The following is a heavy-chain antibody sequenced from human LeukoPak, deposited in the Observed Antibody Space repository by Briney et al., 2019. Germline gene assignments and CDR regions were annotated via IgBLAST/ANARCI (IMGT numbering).Heavy chain of an antibody. CDR3: ARLSLLRGGFDY. Sequence: SETLSLTCTVSGGSISSSSYYWGWIRQPPGKGLEWIGSIYYSGSTYYNPSLKSRVTISVDTSKNQFSLKLSSVTAADTAVYYCARLSLLRGGFDYWGQGTLVTVSS. J-gene: IGHJ4*02. D-gene: IGHD1-26*01. CDR1: GGSISSSSYY. V-gene: IGHV4-39*01. CDR2: IYYSGST.